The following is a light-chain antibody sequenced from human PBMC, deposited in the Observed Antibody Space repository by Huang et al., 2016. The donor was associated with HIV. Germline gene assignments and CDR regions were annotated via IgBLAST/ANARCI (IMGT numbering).Light chain of an antibody. CDR1: QSVSSSY. CDR3: QQYGSSRWT. Sequence: EIVLTQSPGTLSLSPGERATLSCRASQSVSSSYLAWYQQKPGQAPRRIIYGAASRATGIPDRFSGSGSGTDFTLTISRLEPEDFAVYYCQQYGSSRWTFGQGTKVEIK. V-gene: IGKV3-20*01. J-gene: IGKJ1*01. CDR2: GAA.